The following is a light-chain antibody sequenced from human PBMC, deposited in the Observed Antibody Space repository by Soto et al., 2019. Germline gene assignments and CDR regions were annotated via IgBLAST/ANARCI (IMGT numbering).Light chain of an antibody. CDR3: QLTYNAPLT. V-gene: IGKV1-39*01. CDR1: QCISSY. Sequence: DTQITQVPSTLSTPVRDRVNIPCRASQCISSYLNWYQQKPGKVPKLLIYAASTLQSGVPSRFSGSGFGTDFTLTISSLQPEDVATYYGQLTYNAPLTFGGGAKVDIK. J-gene: IGKJ4*01. CDR2: AAS.